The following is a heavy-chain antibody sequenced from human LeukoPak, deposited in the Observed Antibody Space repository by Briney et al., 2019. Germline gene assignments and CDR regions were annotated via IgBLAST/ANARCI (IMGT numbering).Heavy chain of an antibody. J-gene: IGHJ4*02. D-gene: IGHD3-9*01. CDR2: TRNKARSYTT. Sequence: PGGSLRLSCAASGFTFSSYAMHWVRQAPGKGLEWVGRTRNKARSYTTDYAASVKGRFTISRDASKNSVYLQMNSLKTEDTAVYYCARTYYDILTGIRDFDYWGQGTLVTVSS. CDR3: ARTYYDILTGIRDFDY. CDR1: GFTFSSYA. V-gene: IGHV3-72*01.